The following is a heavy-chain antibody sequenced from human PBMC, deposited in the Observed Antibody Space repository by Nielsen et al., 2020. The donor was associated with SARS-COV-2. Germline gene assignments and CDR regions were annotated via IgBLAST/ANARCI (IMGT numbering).Heavy chain of an antibody. CDR1: GFTFSSYA. V-gene: IGHV3-23*01. CDR2: ISGSGGST. Sequence: GESLKISCAASGFTFSSYAMSWVRQAPGKGLEWVSAISGSGGSTYYADSVKGRFTISRDNSKNTLYLQMNSLRAEDTAVYYCAKGEVPTDIVVVVAARTLGYWGQGTLVTVSS. D-gene: IGHD2-15*01. CDR3: AKGEVPTDIVVVVAARTLGY. J-gene: IGHJ4*02.